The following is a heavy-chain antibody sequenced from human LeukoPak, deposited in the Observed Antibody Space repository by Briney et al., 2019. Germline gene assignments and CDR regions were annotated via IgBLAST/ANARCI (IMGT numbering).Heavy chain of an antibody. V-gene: IGHV3-69-1*01. CDR2: ISISSYI. Sequence: AGGSLRLSCAASGFSVSSNYMCWVRQAPGKGLEWVSYISISSYIYYADSVKGRFTISRDNTKNSLYLQMNSLRAEDTAVYYCARGGMYSSSEHFDYWGQGTLVTVSS. D-gene: IGHD6-6*01. CDR3: ARGGMYSSSEHFDY. CDR1: GFSVSSNY. J-gene: IGHJ4*02.